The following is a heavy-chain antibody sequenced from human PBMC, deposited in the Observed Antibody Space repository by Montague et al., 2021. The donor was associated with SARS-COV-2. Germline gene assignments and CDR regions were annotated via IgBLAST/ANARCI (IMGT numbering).Heavy chain of an antibody. D-gene: IGHD6-19*01. CDR3: ARGSGWMGNAFDI. V-gene: IGHV4-59*01. CDR1: GGSISSYY. J-gene: IGHJ3*02. CDR2: IYYSGST. Sequence: SETLSLTCTVSGGSISSYYWSWIRQPPGKGLEWIGYIYYSGSTNXNPSLKSRVTISADTSKSQFSLKLSSVTAADTAVYYCARGSGWMGNAFDIWGQGTMVTVSS.